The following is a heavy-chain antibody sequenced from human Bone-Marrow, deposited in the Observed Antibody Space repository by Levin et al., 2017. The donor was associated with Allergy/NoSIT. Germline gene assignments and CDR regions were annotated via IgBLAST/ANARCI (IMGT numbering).Heavy chain of an antibody. D-gene: IGHD6-19*01. Sequence: PGGSLRLSCAASGFTFSSYAVTWVRQAPRKGLEWVSSIGGSGTSTYYADSVKGRFTISRDNSKNTLYLQMNSLRAEVTAVYYCAMLSSGWYGSVGFDPWGQGTLVTVSS. CDR3: AMLSSGWYGSVGFDP. V-gene: IGHV3-23*01. J-gene: IGHJ5*02. CDR2: IGGSGTST. CDR1: GFTFSSYA.